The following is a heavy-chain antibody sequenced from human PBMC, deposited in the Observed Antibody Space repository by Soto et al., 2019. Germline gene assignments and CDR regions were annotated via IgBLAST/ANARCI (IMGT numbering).Heavy chain of an antibody. Sequence: QVQLQESGPGLVKPSETLSLTCTVSGGSISSYYWSWIRQPPGKGLEWLGYIFHSGSTNYNPSLKSRVTIAVDTSKNQFSLKLSSVTAAGTAVYYCASRYSSSLDFWGQGTLVTVSS. D-gene: IGHD6-13*01. V-gene: IGHV4-59*08. CDR3: ASRYSSSLDF. J-gene: IGHJ4*02. CDR2: IFHSGST. CDR1: GGSISSYY.